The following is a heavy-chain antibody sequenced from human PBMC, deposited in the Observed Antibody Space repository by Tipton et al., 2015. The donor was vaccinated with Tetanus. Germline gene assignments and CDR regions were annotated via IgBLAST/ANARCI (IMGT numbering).Heavy chain of an antibody. V-gene: IGHV4-61*01. J-gene: IGHJ6*02. D-gene: IGHD3-22*01. Sequence: TLSLTCTVSGGSVSSGSYYWSWIRQPPGKGLEWIGDIYYSGSTNYNPSLKSRVTISEDTSKNQFSLKLSSVTAADTAVYYCARDRGLTTSGGIGMDVWGQGTTVTVAS. CDR2: IYYSGST. CDR3: ARDRGLTTSGGIGMDV. CDR1: GGSVSSGSYY.